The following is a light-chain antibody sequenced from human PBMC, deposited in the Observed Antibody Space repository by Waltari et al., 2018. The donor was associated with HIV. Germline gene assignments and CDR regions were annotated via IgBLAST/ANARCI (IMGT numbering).Light chain of an antibody. CDR3: NSRDRAGHHVV. CDR1: SLRTYY. J-gene: IGLJ3*02. V-gene: IGLV3-19*01. CDR2: PIH. Sequence: SELTQDPAVSVALGQTVSITCQGDSLRTYYASWYLQKPGQAPVLVISPIHNRPSGSPDRFSGCSSGNTASLTITGAQAEDEGDYYCNSRDRAGHHVVFGGGTKLTVL.